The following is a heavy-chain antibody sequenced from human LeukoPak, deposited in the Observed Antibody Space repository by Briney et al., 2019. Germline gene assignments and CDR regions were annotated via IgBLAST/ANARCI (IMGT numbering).Heavy chain of an antibody. CDR2: ISSTGETS. CDR1: GFTFSSFP. J-gene: IGHJ4*02. Sequence: GGSLRFSCAASGFTFSSFPMHWVRQVPGKGLEYVSAISSTGETSYYANSVKDRFTISRDNSKNTLYLQMGSLRTEDMAVYYCARVMSGSGSKYFDYWGQGTLVTVSS. D-gene: IGHD3-10*01. V-gene: IGHV3-64*01. CDR3: ARVMSGSGSKYFDY.